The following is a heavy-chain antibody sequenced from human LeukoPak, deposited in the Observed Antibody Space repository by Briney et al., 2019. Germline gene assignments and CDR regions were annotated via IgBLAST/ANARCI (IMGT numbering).Heavy chain of an antibody. Sequence: GESLQISCQGSGYRFSNYWTGWVRHMPGKGLEWMGMFYPGDSDIRYSPSFQGQVTISADKSISTAYLQWSSLKASDTAMYYCARQEYCSGGSCYTWFDPWGQGTLVTVSS. V-gene: IGHV5-51*01. CDR1: GYRFSNYW. D-gene: IGHD2-15*01. J-gene: IGHJ5*02. CDR3: ARQEYCSGGSCYTWFDP. CDR2: FYPGDSDI.